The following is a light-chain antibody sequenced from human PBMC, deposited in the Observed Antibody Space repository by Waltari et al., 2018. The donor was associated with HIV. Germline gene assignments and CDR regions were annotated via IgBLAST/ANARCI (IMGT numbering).Light chain of an antibody. CDR3: CSYAGSSNWV. CDR1: SSDVGSYNL. Sequence: QSALTQPASVSGSPGQSITISCTGSSSDVGSYNLVSWYQQHPGKAPKLMIYEGINRPSGISTRFSGSKSGTTASLTIPGLQAEDDADYYCCSYAGSSNWVFGGGTKLTVL. V-gene: IGLV2-23*01. J-gene: IGLJ3*02. CDR2: EGI.